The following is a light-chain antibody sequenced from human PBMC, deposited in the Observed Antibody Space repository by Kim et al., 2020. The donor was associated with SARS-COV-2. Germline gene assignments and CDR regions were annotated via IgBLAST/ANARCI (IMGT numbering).Light chain of an antibody. CDR3: QQSYSTPYS. Sequence: SESVEDRVTITCRASQSISSYLNWNQQKPGKAPKLLIYAASSLQSGVPSRFSGSGSGTDFTLTISSLQPEDFATYYCQQSYSTPYSFGQGTKLEI. J-gene: IGKJ2*03. CDR1: QSISSY. V-gene: IGKV1-39*01. CDR2: AAS.